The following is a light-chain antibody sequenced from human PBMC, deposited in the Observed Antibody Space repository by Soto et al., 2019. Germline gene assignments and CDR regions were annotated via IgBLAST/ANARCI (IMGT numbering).Light chain of an antibody. J-gene: IGKJ1*01. V-gene: IGKV3-15*01. CDR3: QQYNNWPPTWT. CDR1: QSVSNK. Sequence: EIVMTQSPATLSVSPGERATLSCRASQSVSNKLAWYQQKPGQAPRLLIYGASTRATGVPARFSGSGSGTEFTLAISSLQSEDSAVYYCQQYNNWPPTWTFGQGTKVEVK. CDR2: GAS.